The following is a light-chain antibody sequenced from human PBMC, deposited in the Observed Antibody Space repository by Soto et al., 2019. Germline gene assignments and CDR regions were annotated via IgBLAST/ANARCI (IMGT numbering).Light chain of an antibody. CDR3: QQYSRLIT. CDR1: QSVTSVY. CDR2: GAS. V-gene: IGKV3-20*01. Sequence: EIVLTQSPGTLSLSPGERATLSCRASQSVTSVYLAWYQQKPGQAPRLLIHGASSRATGIPDRFSGSGSGTDFTLTISRLEPEDSAVYYCQQYSRLITFGQGTRLEIK. J-gene: IGKJ5*01.